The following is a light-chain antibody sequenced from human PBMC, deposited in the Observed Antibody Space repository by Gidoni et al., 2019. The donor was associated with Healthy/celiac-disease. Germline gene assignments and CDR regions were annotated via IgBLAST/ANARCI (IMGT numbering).Light chain of an antibody. CDR2: GAS. CDR3: QQYNNWPPWT. J-gene: IGKJ1*01. CDR1: QSVSSN. Sequence: EIVMTQSPATLSVSPGERATVSCRASQSVSSNFACYQQNPGQAPRPLINGASTRATAILAKFCSSSSGTEFTLTISSLQSEDFAVYYCQQYNNWPPWTFGQGTKVEIK. V-gene: IGKV3-15*01.